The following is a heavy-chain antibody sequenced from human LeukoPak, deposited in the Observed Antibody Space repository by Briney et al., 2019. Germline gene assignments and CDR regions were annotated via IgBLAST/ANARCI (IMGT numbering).Heavy chain of an antibody. Sequence: SETLSLTCTVSGGSISGYSWTWIRQPPGHGLEWIGYFHNSRTTSYNPSLTGRVIISVDTAMDQISLKLNSVTAADTAVYYCARGPLGLSPWGQGTLVTVSS. CDR1: GGSISGYS. D-gene: IGHD3-10*01. CDR2: FHNSRTT. CDR3: ARGPLGLSP. V-gene: IGHV4-59*01. J-gene: IGHJ5*02.